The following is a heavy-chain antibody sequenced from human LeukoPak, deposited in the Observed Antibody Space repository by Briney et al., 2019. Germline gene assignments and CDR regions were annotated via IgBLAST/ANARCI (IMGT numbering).Heavy chain of an antibody. D-gene: IGHD6-13*01. Sequence: GGSLRLSCAASGFTTSGHAMKWVRQAAGKGLEWVSSLSGSATITYYADSVKGRFIISRDNSKNVMYLQMNSLRAQDTAIYYCARGQDTGYTSTWIDYWGRGTQVTVSS. V-gene: IGHV3-23*01. J-gene: IGHJ4*02. CDR3: ARGQDTGYTSTWIDY. CDR2: LSGSATIT. CDR1: GFTTSGHA.